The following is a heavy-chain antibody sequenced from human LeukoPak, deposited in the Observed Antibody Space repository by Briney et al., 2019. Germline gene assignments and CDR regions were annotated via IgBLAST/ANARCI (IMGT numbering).Heavy chain of an antibody. Sequence: PGGSLRLSCAASGFNFNTFWMTWVRQAPGKGLEWVANIKEDGSEEYYVDSVKGRLTISRGNAKNSLYLQMNSLRAEDTAVYYCARPRYCSSISCYFHAFDVRGQGTMVTVSS. V-gene: IGHV3-7*01. D-gene: IGHD2-2*01. CDR1: GFNFNTFW. CDR2: IKEDGSEE. J-gene: IGHJ3*01. CDR3: ARPRYCSSISCYFHAFDV.